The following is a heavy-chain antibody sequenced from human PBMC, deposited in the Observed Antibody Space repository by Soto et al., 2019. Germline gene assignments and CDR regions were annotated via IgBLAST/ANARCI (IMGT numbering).Heavy chain of an antibody. CDR1: GFTFNNYG. CDR2: IWHDGSNK. V-gene: IGHV3-33*01. CDR3: TRAAIKGELLDY. J-gene: IGHJ4*02. Sequence: GGSLRLSCAASGFTFNNYGMYWVRQAPGKGLEWVALIWHDGSNKGYADSVKGRFTISRDNSKNTLNLQMNSLRVEDTAVYYCTRAAIKGELLDYWGQGTQVTVSS. D-gene: IGHD1-26*01.